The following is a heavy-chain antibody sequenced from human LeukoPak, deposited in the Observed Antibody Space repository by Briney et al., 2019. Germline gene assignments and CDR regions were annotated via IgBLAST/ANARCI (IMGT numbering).Heavy chain of an antibody. J-gene: IGHJ4*02. V-gene: IGHV3-21*01. CDR3: ARDGSSAYDY. D-gene: IGHD3-22*01. CDR2: ISSSNSYI. CDR1: GFTFSSYS. Sequence: GGSLRLSCAASGFTFSSYSMNWVRQAPGKGLGWVSSISSSNSYIYYADSVKGRFTIFRDNAKNSLYLQMNSLRAEDTAVYYCARDGSSAYDYWGQGTLVTVSS.